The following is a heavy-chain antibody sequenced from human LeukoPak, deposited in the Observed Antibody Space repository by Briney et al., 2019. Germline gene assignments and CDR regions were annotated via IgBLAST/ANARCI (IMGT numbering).Heavy chain of an antibody. D-gene: IGHD3-22*01. V-gene: IGHV5-51*01. CDR1: GYSFTSYW. J-gene: IGHJ4*02. Sequence: LGESLKISRKGSGYSFTSYWIGWVRQMPGKGLEWMGIIYPGDSDTRYSPSFQGQVTISADKSISTAYLQWSSLKASDTAMYYCARQLLTYDSSGYYSFDYWGQGTLVTVSS. CDR3: ARQLLTYDSSGYYSFDY. CDR2: IYPGDSDT.